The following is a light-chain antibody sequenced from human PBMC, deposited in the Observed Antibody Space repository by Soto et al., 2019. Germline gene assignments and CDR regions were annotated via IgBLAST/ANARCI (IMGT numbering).Light chain of an antibody. CDR1: QSISGT. J-gene: IGKJ1*01. Sequence: EIVMTQSPATLSVSPGERATLSCRASQSISGTLAWYQQKPGQAPRLLIHGASARATGFPARFSGSGSGTEFTLTISSLQSEDFAVYYCQQYNNWPSWTFGQGTKVDIK. CDR3: QQYNNWPSWT. CDR2: GAS. V-gene: IGKV3-15*01.